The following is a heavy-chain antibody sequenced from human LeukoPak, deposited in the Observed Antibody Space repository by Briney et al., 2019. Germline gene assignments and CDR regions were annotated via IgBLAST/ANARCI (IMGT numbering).Heavy chain of an antibody. V-gene: IGHV3-23*01. Sequence: GGSLRLSCEASGFTFSSYAMNWVRQAPGKGLEWVSGIRVGGEIYYADSVKGRFTISRDNSENTLYLQMSGLRAEDTAVYHCAKGTGDTGYYFDYWGQGTLVTVSS. CDR2: IRVGGEI. D-gene: IGHD7-27*01. J-gene: IGHJ4*02. CDR1: GFTFSSYA. CDR3: AKGTGDTGYYFDY.